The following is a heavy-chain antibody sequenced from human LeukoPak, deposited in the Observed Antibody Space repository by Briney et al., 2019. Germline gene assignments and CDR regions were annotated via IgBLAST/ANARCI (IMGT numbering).Heavy chain of an antibody. CDR2: IDPNSGGT. CDR1: GYTFTGYY. CDR3: ARVPGGVVIIRDYFDH. V-gene: IGHV1-2*02. Sequence: ASVKVSCKASGYTFTGYYMHWVRQAPGQGLEWMGWIDPNSGGTNYAQKFQGRVTMTRDTSISTAYMELSRLRSDDTAVYYCARVPGGVVIIRDYFDHWGQGTLVTVSS. J-gene: IGHJ4*02. D-gene: IGHD3-3*01.